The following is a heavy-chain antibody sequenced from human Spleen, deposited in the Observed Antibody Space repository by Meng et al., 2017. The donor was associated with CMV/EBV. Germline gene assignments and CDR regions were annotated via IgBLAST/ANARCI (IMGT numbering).Heavy chain of an antibody. Sequence: SVKVSCKASGGTFSSNATSWVRQAPGQGLEWMGGIIPIFGTANYAQKFHGRVTITTDESTSTAYMELSSLRSEDTAVYYCARGTGKTGYYGIDVWGQGTTVTVSS. V-gene: IGHV1-69*05. CDR2: IIPIFGTA. J-gene: IGHJ6*02. D-gene: IGHD1-1*01. CDR3: ARGTGKTGYYGIDV. CDR1: GGTFSSNA.